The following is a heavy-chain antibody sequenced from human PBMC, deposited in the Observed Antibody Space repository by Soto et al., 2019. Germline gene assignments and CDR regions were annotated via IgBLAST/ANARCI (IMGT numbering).Heavy chain of an antibody. CDR2: ISGRGGST. Sequence: EVQLLESGGGLVQPGGSLRLSCAASGITFSSYAMSWVRQAPGKGLEWVSAISGRGGSTDYAESVKGRFTISRDNSKNTLYLEMNSLRVDDTAVYYCANHQKACLRTSTSCLGWFDPWGQGALGTVSS. CDR1: GITFSSYA. CDR3: ANHQKACLRTSTSCLGWFDP. V-gene: IGHV3-23*01. D-gene: IGHD2-2*01. J-gene: IGHJ5*02.